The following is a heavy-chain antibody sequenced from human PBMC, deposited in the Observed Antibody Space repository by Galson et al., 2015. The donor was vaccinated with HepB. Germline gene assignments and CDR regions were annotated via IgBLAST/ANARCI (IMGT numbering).Heavy chain of an antibody. V-gene: IGHV3-21*01. Sequence: SLRLSCATSGFTFSRYSMNWVRQAPGKGLEWVSSISSSSSYIYYADSVKGRFTISRDNAKNSLYLQMNSLRAEDTAVYYCARSGSGWYLGYWGQGTLVTVSS. CDR1: GFTFSRYS. J-gene: IGHJ4*02. CDR2: ISSSSSYI. D-gene: IGHD6-19*01. CDR3: ARSGSGWYLGY.